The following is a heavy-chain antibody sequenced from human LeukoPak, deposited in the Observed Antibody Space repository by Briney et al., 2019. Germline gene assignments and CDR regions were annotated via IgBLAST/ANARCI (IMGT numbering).Heavy chain of an antibody. CDR1: GGSISSSSYY. Sequence: SETLSLTCTVSGGSISSSSYYWGWIRQPPGKGLEWIGSIYYSGSTYYNPSLKSRVTISVDTSKNQFSLKLSSVTAADTAVYYCARLVIGPMVRGGKVQDYWGQGTLVTVSS. J-gene: IGHJ4*02. V-gene: IGHV4-39*07. CDR3: ARLVIGPMVRGGKVQDY. CDR2: IYYSGST. D-gene: IGHD3-10*01.